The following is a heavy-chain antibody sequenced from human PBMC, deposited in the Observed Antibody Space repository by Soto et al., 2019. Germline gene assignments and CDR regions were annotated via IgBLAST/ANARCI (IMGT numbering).Heavy chain of an antibody. CDR1: GYSFSNYW. Sequence: PGESLKISCEGSGYSFSNYWIAWVRQVPGKGLEWMGIIYPADSDTRYSPSFQGQVTISADKYINTAYLQWSSLKASDTATYYCARQFHDNSGGGYYYYGLDVWGQGTTVTVSS. J-gene: IGHJ6*02. CDR3: ARQFHDNSGGGYYYYGLDV. CDR2: IYPADSDT. D-gene: IGHD2-15*01. V-gene: IGHV5-51*01.